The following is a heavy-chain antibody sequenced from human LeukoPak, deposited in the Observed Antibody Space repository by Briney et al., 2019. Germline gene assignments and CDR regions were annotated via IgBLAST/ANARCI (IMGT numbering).Heavy chain of an antibody. V-gene: IGHV3-30*18. CDR1: GFTFSSYG. Sequence: GRSLRLSCAASGFTFSSYGMHWVRQAPGKGLEWVAVISYVGSNKYYADSVKGRFTISRDNSKNTLYLQMNSLRAEDTAVYYCAKDHLPWFGESAYYYYGMDVWGQGTTVTVSS. CDR3: AKDHLPWFGESAYYYYGMDV. CDR2: ISYVGSNK. J-gene: IGHJ6*02. D-gene: IGHD3-10*01.